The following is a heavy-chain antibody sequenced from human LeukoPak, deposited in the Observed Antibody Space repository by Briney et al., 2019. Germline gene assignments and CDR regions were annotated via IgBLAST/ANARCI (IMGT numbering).Heavy chain of an antibody. CDR3: ARDGYFDY. Sequence: ASVKVSCKAPGYTFSTYNIAWVRQAPGQGLEWMGWISGDNANTNYAQKFQGRVTMTTDTTTTTAYMELRSLRSDDTAVYYCARDGYFDYWGQGTLVTVSS. CDR2: ISGDNANT. V-gene: IGHV1-18*01. CDR1: GYTFSTYN. J-gene: IGHJ4*02.